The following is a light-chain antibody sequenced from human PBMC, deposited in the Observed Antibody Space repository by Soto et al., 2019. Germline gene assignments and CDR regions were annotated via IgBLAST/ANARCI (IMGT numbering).Light chain of an antibody. V-gene: IGKV3-11*01. Sequence: EIVLTQSPATLSLSPGERATLSCRASQSVRNYLAWYQQKPGQAPRLLIYDASNRVIGIPARFSGSGSGTDCPLTIGSLEPEDSAVYYCQQRSDWPPITFGQGTRLEIK. J-gene: IGKJ5*01. CDR1: QSVRNY. CDR2: DAS. CDR3: QQRSDWPPIT.